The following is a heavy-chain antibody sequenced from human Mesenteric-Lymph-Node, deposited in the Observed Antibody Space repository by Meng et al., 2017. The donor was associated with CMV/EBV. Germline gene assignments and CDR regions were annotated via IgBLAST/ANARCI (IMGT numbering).Heavy chain of an antibody. CDR2: IWYDGSNK. D-gene: IGHD5-18*01. J-gene: IGHJ4*02. Sequence: AASGFGFSSHGMHWVRQAPGKGLEWMEIIWYDGSNKYYVDSVKGRFTISRDNSKNTLYLQINSIRAEDTAVYYCARDVDTAMVGIDYWGQGTLVTVSS. CDR3: ARDVDTAMVGIDY. CDR1: GFGFSSHG. V-gene: IGHV3-33*01.